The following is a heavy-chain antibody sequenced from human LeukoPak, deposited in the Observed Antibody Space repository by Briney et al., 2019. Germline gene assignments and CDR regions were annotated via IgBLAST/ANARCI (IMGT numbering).Heavy chain of an antibody. Sequence: GGSLRLSCAASGFTFSSYSMNWVRQAPGKGLEWVSYISSSSSTIYYADSVKGRFTISRDNAKNSLYLQMSSLRAEDTALYYCTRRAARWQFDLWGRGTLLTVSS. CDR3: TRRAARWQFDL. CDR2: ISSSSSTI. J-gene: IGHJ2*01. CDR1: GFTFSSYS. D-gene: IGHD5-24*01. V-gene: IGHV3-48*04.